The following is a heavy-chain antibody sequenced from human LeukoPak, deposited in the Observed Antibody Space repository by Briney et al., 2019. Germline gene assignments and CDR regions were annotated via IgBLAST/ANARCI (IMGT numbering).Heavy chain of an antibody. D-gene: IGHD3-10*01. CDR2: IYPGDSDT. CDR1: GYSFTSYW. V-gene: IGHV5-51*01. J-gene: IGHJ3*02. CDR3: ARRLNTYYYGSGSYYLLGAFDI. Sequence: GESLKISCKGSGYSFTSYWIGWVRQMPGKGLEWMGIIYPGDSDTRYSPSFQGQVTISADKSISTAYLQWSSLKASDTAMYYCARRLNTYYYGSGSYYLLGAFDIWGQGTMVTVSS.